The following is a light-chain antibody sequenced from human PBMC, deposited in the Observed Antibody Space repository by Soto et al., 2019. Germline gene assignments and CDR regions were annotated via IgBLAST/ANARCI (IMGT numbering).Light chain of an antibody. CDR2: GAS. V-gene: IGKV3-15*01. CDR1: QSVSSN. CDR3: QHYNNWPFT. Sequence: EIVMTQSPATLSVSPGERATLSCRASQSVSSNLAWYQQKPGQPPSLLIYGASARATGIPARFSGSGSGTEFTLTISNLQSEDFAVYYCQHYNNWPFTFGQG. J-gene: IGKJ2*01.